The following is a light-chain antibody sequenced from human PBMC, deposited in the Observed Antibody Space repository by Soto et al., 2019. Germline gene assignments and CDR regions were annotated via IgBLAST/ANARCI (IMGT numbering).Light chain of an antibody. Sequence: DIQMTQTQSSLSASVGDTVTITCRASQGISTLLAWYQQKPGKAPKSLIYFASSLESGVPSRFSGSGSGTEFTLTISSLQPDDFATYYCQQDNSYSTFCQGTNVDI. CDR2: FAS. CDR3: QQDNSYST. CDR1: QGISTL. V-gene: IGKV1D-16*01. J-gene: IGKJ1*01.